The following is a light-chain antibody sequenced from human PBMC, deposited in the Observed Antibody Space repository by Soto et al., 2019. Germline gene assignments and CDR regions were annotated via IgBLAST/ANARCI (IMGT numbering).Light chain of an antibody. CDR3: ASWDDSLSGSYV. V-gene: IGLV1-47*01. CDR1: SSNIGSNY. J-gene: IGLJ1*01. CDR2: RNV. Sequence: QSVLTQPPSASGTPGQRVTISCSGSSSNIGSNYVYWYQQLPGTAPKLLMYRNVKRPSGVPDRFSGSKSGTSASLAISGLRSADEADYYCASWDDSLSGSYVFGTGTKVTVL.